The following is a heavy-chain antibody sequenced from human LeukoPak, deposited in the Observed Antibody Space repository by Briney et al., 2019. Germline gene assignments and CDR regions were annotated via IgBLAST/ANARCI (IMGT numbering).Heavy chain of an antibody. V-gene: IGHV4-34*01. CDR3: ARRDSSGYYPRYFQH. Sequence: PSETLSLTCAVYGGSFSGYYWSWIRQPPGKGLEWIGEINHSGSTNYNPSLKSRVTISVDTSKNQFSLKLSSVTAADTAVYYCARRDSSGYYPRYFQHWGQGTLVTVSS. D-gene: IGHD3-22*01. CDR2: INHSGST. CDR1: GGSFSGYY. J-gene: IGHJ1*01.